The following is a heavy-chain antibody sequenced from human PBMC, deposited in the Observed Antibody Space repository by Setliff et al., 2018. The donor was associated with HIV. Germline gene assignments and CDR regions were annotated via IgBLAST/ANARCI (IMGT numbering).Heavy chain of an antibody. CDR2: IIPGLDIT. V-gene: IGHV1-69*10. J-gene: IGHJ4*02. D-gene: IGHD4-17*01. CDR3: ARALDNSHGDYGAY. Sequence: SVKVSCKTSGDTFSRYSISWVRQAPGQGLEWMGRIIPGLDITNHAQKFQDRVTITADKSTSTAYMELSSLRSEDTAVYYCARALDNSHGDYGAYWGQGTLVTVSS. CDR1: GDTFSRYS.